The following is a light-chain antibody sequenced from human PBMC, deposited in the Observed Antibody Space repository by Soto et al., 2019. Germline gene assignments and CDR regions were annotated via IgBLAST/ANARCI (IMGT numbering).Light chain of an antibody. J-gene: IGLJ3*02. CDR3: SSYTSSSTLPWV. CDR2: EVS. V-gene: IGLV2-14*01. CDR1: SSDVGGYNY. Sequence: QSALTQPASVSGSPGQSITISCTGPSSDVGGYNYVSWYQQHPGKAPKLMIYEVSNRPPGVSNRFSGSKSGNTASLTISGLQAEDEADYYCSSYTSSSTLPWVFGGGTKLTVL.